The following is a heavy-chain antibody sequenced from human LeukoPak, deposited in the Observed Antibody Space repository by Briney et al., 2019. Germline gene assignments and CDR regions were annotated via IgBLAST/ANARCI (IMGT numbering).Heavy chain of an antibody. J-gene: IGHJ4*02. CDR2: IKQDGSEK. Sequence: AGSLRLSCAASGFTFSSYWMSWVRQAPGKGLEWVANIKQDGSEKYYVDSVKGRFTISRDNAKNSLYLQMNSLRAEDTAVYYCARQLLRYFDWLPYFDYWGQGTLVTVSS. D-gene: IGHD3-9*01. CDR3: ARQLLRYFDWLPYFDY. CDR1: GFTFSSYW. V-gene: IGHV3-7*03.